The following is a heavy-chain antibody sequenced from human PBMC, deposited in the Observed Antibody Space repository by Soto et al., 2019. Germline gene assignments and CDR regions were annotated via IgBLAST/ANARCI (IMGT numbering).Heavy chain of an antibody. V-gene: IGHV1-8*01. D-gene: IGHD6-13*01. CDR3: ASHLGSSSWYYYYYGMDV. Sequence: ASVKVSCKASGYTFTSYDINWVRQATGQGLEWMGWMNPNSGNTGYAQKFQGRVTMTRNTSISTAYMGLSSLRSEDTAVYYCASHLGSSSWYYYYYGMDVWGQGPTVTVAS. CDR2: MNPNSGNT. CDR1: GYTFTSYD. J-gene: IGHJ6*02.